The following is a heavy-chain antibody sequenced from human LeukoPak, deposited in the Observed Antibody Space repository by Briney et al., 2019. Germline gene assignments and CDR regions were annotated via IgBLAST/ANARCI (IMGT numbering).Heavy chain of an antibody. J-gene: IGHJ3*02. V-gene: IGHV1-8*01. Sequence: ASVKVSCKASGYTFTSYDINWVRQATGQGLEWMGWMSPNSGNTGYAQKFQGRVTMTRNTSISTAYMELSSPRSEDTAVYYCARGGWDSSGYYLAEDAFDIWGQGTMVTVSS. CDR2: MSPNSGNT. D-gene: IGHD3-22*01. CDR3: ARGGWDSSGYYLAEDAFDI. CDR1: GYTFTSYD.